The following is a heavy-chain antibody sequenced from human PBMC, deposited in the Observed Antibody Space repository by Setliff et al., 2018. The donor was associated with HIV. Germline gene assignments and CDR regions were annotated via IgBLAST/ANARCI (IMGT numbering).Heavy chain of an antibody. Sequence: SETLSLTCTVSGASITTSSYYWGWIRQPPGKGLEWIGNIHFSGSTYYNPSLKSRATISVDTSKNQFSLKLSSVTAADTAVYYCARRSPEGYGPLYYFDYWGQGTLVTVSS. D-gene: IGHD5-18*01. CDR2: IHFSGST. CDR3: ARRSPEGYGPLYYFDY. V-gene: IGHV4-39*01. J-gene: IGHJ4*02. CDR1: GASITTSSYY.